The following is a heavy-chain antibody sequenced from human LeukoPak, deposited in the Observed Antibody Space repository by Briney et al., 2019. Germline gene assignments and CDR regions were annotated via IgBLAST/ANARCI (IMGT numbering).Heavy chain of an antibody. CDR2: ISGSGSAT. Sequence: SWIRKAPAKGLEWLSSISGSGSATYYADRGEGLFTISRDNSKHTLYLQMNSLRAEDTAVYYCAKAPSGSIAFDYWGQGTLVTVSS. CDR3: AKAPSGSIAFDY. V-gene: IGHV3-23*01. D-gene: IGHD1-26*01. J-gene: IGHJ4*02.